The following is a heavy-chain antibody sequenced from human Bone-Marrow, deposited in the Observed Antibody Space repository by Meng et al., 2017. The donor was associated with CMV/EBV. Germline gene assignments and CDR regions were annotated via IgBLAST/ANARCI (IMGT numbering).Heavy chain of an antibody. J-gene: IGHJ4*02. V-gene: IGHV1-18*01. CDR2: ISAYNGDT. CDR1: GYIFTKYG. CDR3: ARDAGTIAVSGIGDY. D-gene: IGHD6-19*01. Sequence: ASVKVSCKASGYIFTKYGVNWMRQAPGQGPEWMGWISAYNGDTMYAPKVQGRVTMTTDTSTSKAYMELRGLRSDDTAVYYCARDAGTIAVSGIGDYWGQGTLVTVYS.